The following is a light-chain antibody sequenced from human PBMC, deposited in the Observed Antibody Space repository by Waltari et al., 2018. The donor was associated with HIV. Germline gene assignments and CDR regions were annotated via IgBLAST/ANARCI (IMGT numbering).Light chain of an antibody. CDR3: RQRIQLPYN. Sequence: DLVITQPPLSLSVTPGQPASISCKSRQTPLHIDGQTYLYWYLQKPGQSPQLLIYDLSNRFAGVPDRFSGSVSEKDFNQKISPDEAEDVGVYCGRQRIQLPYNFGQGTKLE. J-gene: IGKJ2*01. CDR2: DLS. V-gene: IGKV2D-29*02. CDR1: QTPLHIDGQTY.